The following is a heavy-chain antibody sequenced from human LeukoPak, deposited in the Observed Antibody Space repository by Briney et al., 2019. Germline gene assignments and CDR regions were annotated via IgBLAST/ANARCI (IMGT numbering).Heavy chain of an antibody. CDR1: GFTFSHAW. V-gene: IGHV3-15*01. CDR2: IKSKTDGGTT. J-gene: IGHJ5*02. CDR3: TTVFDTTGPS. D-gene: IGHD2/OR15-2a*01. Sequence: PGGSLRLSCVASGFTFSHAWKSWVRQAPGKGQEWVGRIKSKTDGGTTDYAAPVKGRFSISRDDSKNTLYLQLNSLKTEDTGFYYCTTVFDTTGPSWGQGPLVTVSS.